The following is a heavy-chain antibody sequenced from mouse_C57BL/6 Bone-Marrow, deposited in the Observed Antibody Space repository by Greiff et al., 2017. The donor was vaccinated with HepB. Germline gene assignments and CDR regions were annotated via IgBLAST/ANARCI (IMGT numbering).Heavy chain of an antibody. CDR2: IWSGGST. CDR1: GFSLTSYG. V-gene: IGHV2-2*01. Sequence: QVQLKESGPGLVQPSQSLSITCTVSGFSLTSYGVHWVRQSPGKGLEWLGVIWSGGSTDYNAAFISRLSISKDNSKSQVFWKMNSLQADDTAIYYCAPITGTRYFDVWGTGTTVTVSS. J-gene: IGHJ1*03. D-gene: IGHD4-1*01. CDR3: APITGTRYFDV.